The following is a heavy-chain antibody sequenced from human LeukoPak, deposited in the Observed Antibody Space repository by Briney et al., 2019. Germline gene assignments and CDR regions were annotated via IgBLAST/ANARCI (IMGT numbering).Heavy chain of an antibody. CDR1: GFTFSSYS. J-gene: IGHJ3*02. D-gene: IGHD6-13*01. Sequence: GGSLRLSCAASGFTFSSYSMNCVRQAPGKGLEWVSSIYSTTTYIYYADSVKGRFTISRDNAKNSLYLQMNSLRAEDTAVYYCARIKLGAFDIWGQGTKVTVSS. V-gene: IGHV3-21*04. CDR2: IYSTTTYI. CDR3: ARIKLGAFDI.